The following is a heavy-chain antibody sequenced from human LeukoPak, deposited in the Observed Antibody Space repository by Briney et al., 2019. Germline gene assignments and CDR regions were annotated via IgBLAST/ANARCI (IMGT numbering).Heavy chain of an antibody. Sequence: PSETLSLTCTVSGGSISSYYWSWIRQPPGKGLEWIGYIYYSGSTNYNPSFKSRVTISVDTSKNQFSLKLSSVTAADTAVYYCARYRYSYIDYWGQGTLVTVSS. CDR1: GGSISSYY. CDR2: IYYSGST. J-gene: IGHJ4*02. V-gene: IGHV4-59*01. CDR3: ARYRYSYIDY. D-gene: IGHD5-18*01.